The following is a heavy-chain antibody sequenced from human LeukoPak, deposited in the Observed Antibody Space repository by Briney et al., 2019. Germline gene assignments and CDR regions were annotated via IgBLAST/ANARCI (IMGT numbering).Heavy chain of an antibody. V-gene: IGHV1-46*01. CDR1: GYTFTSYY. J-gene: IGHJ3*02. D-gene: IGHD6-19*01. CDR2: INPSGGST. Sequence: ASVKVSCNASGYTFTSYYMHWVRQAPGQGLEWMGIINPSGGSTSYAQKFQGRVTMTRDMSTSTVYMELSSLRSEDTAVYYCARDQVAVAGTSPNDAFDIWGQGTMVTVSS. CDR3: ARDQVAVAGTSPNDAFDI.